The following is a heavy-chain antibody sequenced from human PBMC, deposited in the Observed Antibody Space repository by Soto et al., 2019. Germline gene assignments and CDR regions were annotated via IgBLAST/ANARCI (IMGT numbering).Heavy chain of an antibody. CDR3: ASGAHASGPDRYYYGMDV. CDR1: GFTLSDHY. V-gene: IGHV3-72*01. CDR2: SRDKPNRYTT. Sequence: EVQLVESGGGLVQPGGSLRLSCAASGFTLSDHYMDWVRQAPGKGLEWLGRSRDKPNRYTTEYATSVRGRFIISRDDSKTLLYLQVNSLKTEDTAVYYCASGAHASGPDRYYYGMDVWGQGTTVTVSS. D-gene: IGHD3-10*01. J-gene: IGHJ6*02.